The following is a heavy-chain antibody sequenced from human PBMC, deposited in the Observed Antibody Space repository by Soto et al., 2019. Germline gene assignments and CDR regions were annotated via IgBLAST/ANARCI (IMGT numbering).Heavy chain of an antibody. V-gene: IGHV4-61*08. CDR2: IYYSGST. J-gene: IGHJ4*02. Sequence: SETLSLTCTVSGDSISSVGYYRTWIRQHPGKGLEWIGYIYYSGSTNYNPSLKSRVTISVDTSKNQFSLKLSSVTAADTAVYYCARRYSSSFDYWGQGTLVTVSS. CDR1: GDSISSVGYY. D-gene: IGHD6-13*01. CDR3: ARRYSSSFDY.